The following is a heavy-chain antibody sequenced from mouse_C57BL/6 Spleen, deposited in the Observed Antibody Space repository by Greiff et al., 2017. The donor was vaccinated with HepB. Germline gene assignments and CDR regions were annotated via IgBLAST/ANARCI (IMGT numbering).Heavy chain of an antibody. J-gene: IGHJ4*01. Sequence: VKLLESGPELVKPGASVKFSCKASGYTFPSYDINWVNQRPGQGLEWIGWIYPRDGSTKYNVKFKGKATLTVDTSSSTAYMELHSLTSDDSAVYFCASPHYYATDYWGQGTSVIVSS. CDR3: ASPHYYATDY. V-gene: IGHV1-85*01. CDR1: GYTFPSYD. CDR2: IYPRDGST.